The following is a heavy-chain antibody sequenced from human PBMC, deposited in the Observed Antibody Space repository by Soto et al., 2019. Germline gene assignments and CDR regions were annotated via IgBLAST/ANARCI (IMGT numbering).Heavy chain of an antibody. V-gene: IGHV1-69*13. CDR2: IIPIFGTA. Sequence: SVKVSCKASGGTFSSYAISWVRQAPGQGLEWMGGIIPIFGTANYAQKFQGRVTINADESTSTAYMELSSLRSEDTAVYYCAREAGAWELLRGFDYWGQGTLVTVSS. J-gene: IGHJ4*02. CDR3: AREAGAWELLRGFDY. CDR1: GGTFSSYA. D-gene: IGHD1-26*01.